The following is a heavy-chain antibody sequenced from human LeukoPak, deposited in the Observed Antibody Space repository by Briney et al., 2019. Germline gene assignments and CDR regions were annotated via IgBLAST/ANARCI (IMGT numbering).Heavy chain of an antibody. CDR2: ISSSSSYI. Sequence: GGSLRLSCAASGFTFSSYSMNWVRQAPGKGLEWVSSISSSSSYIYYADSVKGRFNISRDNAKNSLYLQMNSLRAEDTAVYYCAREGGTYYYDSSGYYDPNFFDYWGQGTLVTVSS. CDR1: GFTFSSYS. CDR3: AREGGTYYYDSSGYYDPNFFDY. D-gene: IGHD3-22*01. V-gene: IGHV3-21*01. J-gene: IGHJ4*02.